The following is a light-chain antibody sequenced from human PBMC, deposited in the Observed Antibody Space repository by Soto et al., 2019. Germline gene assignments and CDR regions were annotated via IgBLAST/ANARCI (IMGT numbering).Light chain of an antibody. CDR3: AAWDDSLSGVV. Sequence: QSVLTQPPSASGTPGQRVTISCSGSSSNIGSNYVFWYQHLPGTAPKLLIYRNNQRPSGVPDRFSGSKSGTSACLAISGLRSEDETDYYCAAWDDSLSGVVFGGGTKVTVL. J-gene: IGLJ2*01. CDR2: RNN. V-gene: IGLV1-47*01. CDR1: SSNIGSNY.